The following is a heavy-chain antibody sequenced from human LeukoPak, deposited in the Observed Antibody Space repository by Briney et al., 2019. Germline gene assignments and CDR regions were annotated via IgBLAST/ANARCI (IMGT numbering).Heavy chain of an antibody. CDR2: ISGSGGTT. Sequence: PGGSLRLSCAPSGFTFSSYAMSWVRQAPGRGLEWVSTISGSGGTTYYADFVKGRFTISRDNSKNTLYLQMNRLRAEDTAVYYCARDSGHDAFDIWGQGTMVTVSS. CDR1: GFTFSSYA. CDR3: ARDSGHDAFDI. J-gene: IGHJ3*02. V-gene: IGHV3-23*01.